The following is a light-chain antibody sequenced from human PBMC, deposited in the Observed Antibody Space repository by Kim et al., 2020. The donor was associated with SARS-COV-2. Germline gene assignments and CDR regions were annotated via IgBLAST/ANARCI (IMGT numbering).Light chain of an antibody. CDR1: RSNIGTNF. Sequence: QSVLTQPPSVSAAPGQKVTISCSGSRSNIGTNFVSWYQQFPGTAPKILISDTNKRPSGIPDRFSGSKSGTSATLGITGLQTGDEADYYCAAWDSSVSAVAFGGGTQLTVL. J-gene: IGLJ2*01. CDR2: DTN. CDR3: AAWDSSVSAVA. V-gene: IGLV1-51*01.